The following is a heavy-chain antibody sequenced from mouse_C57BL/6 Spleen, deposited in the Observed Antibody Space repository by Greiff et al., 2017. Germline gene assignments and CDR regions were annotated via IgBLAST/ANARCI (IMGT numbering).Heavy chain of an antibody. CDR3: ARRAYYSNYEDAMDY. D-gene: IGHD2-5*01. V-gene: IGHV1-81*01. Sequence: QVQLQQSGAELARPGASVKLSCKASGYTFTSYGISWVKQRTGPGLEWIGEIYPRSGNTYYNEKFKSKATLTVDTSSSTAYMQLSSLTSEDSAVYYCARRAYYSNYEDAMDYWGQGTSVTVSS. CDR1: GYTFTSYG. CDR2: IYPRSGNT. J-gene: IGHJ4*01.